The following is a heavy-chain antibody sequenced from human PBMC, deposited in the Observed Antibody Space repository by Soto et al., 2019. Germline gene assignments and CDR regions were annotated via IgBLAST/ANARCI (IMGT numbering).Heavy chain of an antibody. CDR2: SYYSGST. Sequence: QVQLQESGPGLVKPSQTLSLTCTVSGGSISSGGYYWSWIRQHPGKGLEWIGYSYYSGSTNYNPSIKSRVTRSVDTSKNEFSLELSAVTAADTAVYYGARESLTWGQGTLVPVSS. CDR3: ARESLT. J-gene: IGHJ4*02. CDR1: GGSISSGGYY. V-gene: IGHV4-31*03.